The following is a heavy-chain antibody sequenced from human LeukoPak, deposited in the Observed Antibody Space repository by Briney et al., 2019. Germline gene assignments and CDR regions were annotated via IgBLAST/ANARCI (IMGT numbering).Heavy chain of an antibody. V-gene: IGHV3-23*01. CDR2: ISGSGGST. Sequence: GGSLRLSCAASGFTFSSYAMSWVRQAPGKGLEWVSVISGSGGSTYYADSVKGRFTISRDNSKNTLYLQMNSLRAEDTAVYYCAKDYYDFWSGPPARPYSAFLLDCWGQGTLVTVSS. D-gene: IGHD3-3*01. CDR3: AKDYYDFWSGPPARPYSAFLLDC. J-gene: IGHJ4*02. CDR1: GFTFSSYA.